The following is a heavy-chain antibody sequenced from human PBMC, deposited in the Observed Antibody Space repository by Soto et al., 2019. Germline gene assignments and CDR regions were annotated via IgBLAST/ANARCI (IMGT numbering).Heavy chain of an antibody. D-gene: IGHD3-3*01. V-gene: IGHV1-2*02. CDR1: GYPVTAYY. CDR2: INPATGAA. Sequence: QLHLVQSGAVVKKPGASVTVSCSASGYPVTAYYMHWVRQAPGRGLEWMGGINPATGAAKYTQTFRGRVTMTRDTATSTGFMELSGLTSGDTAVFYWARGGGVGVAGSAAFDMWGQGTLVTVSS. J-gene: IGHJ3*02. CDR3: ARGGGVGVAGSAAFDM.